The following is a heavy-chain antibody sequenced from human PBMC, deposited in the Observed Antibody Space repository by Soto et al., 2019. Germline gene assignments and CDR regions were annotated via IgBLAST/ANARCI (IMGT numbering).Heavy chain of an antibody. V-gene: IGHV3-15*07. CDR3: VTSGVGVVRLDN. D-gene: IGHD1-26*01. Sequence: EVQLVESGGGLAKPGGSLRLSCAASGVILSNTYMDWVRQAPGKGLEWVGRLGSKSDGGTDEYAAPAKGRFTISRDASKNTLYLHLESLKSEDAAVYYCVTSGVGVVRLDNWCQGTLVTVSS. CDR1: GVILSNTY. CDR2: LGSKSDGGTD. J-gene: IGHJ4*02.